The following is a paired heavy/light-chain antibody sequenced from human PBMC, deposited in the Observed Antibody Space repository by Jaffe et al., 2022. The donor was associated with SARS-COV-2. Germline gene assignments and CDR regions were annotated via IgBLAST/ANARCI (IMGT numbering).Light chain of an antibody. CDR1: SSNIGSNY. V-gene: IGLV1-47*01. J-gene: IGLJ3*02. Sequence: QSVLTQPPSASGTPGQRVTISCSGSSSNIGSNYVYWYQQLPGTAPKLLIYRNNQRPSGVPDRFSGSKSGTSASLAISGLRSEDEADYYCAAWDDSLFWVFGGGTKLTVL. CDR2: RNN. CDR3: AAWDDSLFWV.
Heavy chain of an antibody. J-gene: IGHJ4*02. Sequence: QVQLQESGPGLVKPSETLSLTCTVSGGSISSYYWSWIRQPPGKGLEWIGYIYYSGSTNYNPSLKSRVTISVDTSKNQFSLKLSSVTAADTAVYYCARSSFWSGYYETTEEYYFDYWGQGTLVTVSS. D-gene: IGHD3-3*01. CDR3: ARSSFWSGYYETTEEYYFDY. V-gene: IGHV4-59*08. CDR2: IYYSGST. CDR1: GGSISSYY.